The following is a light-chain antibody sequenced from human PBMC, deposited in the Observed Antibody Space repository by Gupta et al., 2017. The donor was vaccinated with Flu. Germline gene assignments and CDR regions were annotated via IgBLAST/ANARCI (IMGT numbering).Light chain of an antibody. V-gene: IGLV1-51*01. J-gene: IGLJ3*02. Sequence: ISSVGNNNVSWYQQLPGTAPKALIYDNSRRPSGISDRFSGSKSGTSATLGITGLETGDEADYYCGTWDGSLFTWVFGGGTKLTVL. CDR3: GTWDGSLFTWV. CDR2: DNS. CDR1: ISSVGNNN.